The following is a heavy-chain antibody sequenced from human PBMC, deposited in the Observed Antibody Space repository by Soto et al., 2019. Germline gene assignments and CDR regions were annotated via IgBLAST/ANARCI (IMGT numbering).Heavy chain of an antibody. CDR2: INHSGST. Sequence: SSETLSLTCAVYGGSFSGYYWSWIRQPPGKGLEWIGEINHSGSTNHNPSLKSRVTISVDTSKNQFSLKLSSVTAADTAVYYCAREPRYYGSGEYYFDYWGQGTLVTVSS. V-gene: IGHV4-34*01. D-gene: IGHD3-10*01. CDR3: AREPRYYGSGEYYFDY. CDR1: GGSFSGYY. J-gene: IGHJ4*02.